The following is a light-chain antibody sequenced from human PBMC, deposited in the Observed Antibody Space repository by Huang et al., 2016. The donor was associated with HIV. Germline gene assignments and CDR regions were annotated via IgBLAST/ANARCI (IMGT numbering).Light chain of an antibody. Sequence: DIVMTQSPLSLPVTPGEPASISCRSSQSLLHSNGYNYLDWYLQKPGQSPQLLISLGSNRASVVPDRFSGSGSGTDFTLKISRVEAEDVGVYYCLQAIQIPPTFGQGTKLEIK. V-gene: IGKV2-28*01. CDR3: LQAIQIPPT. J-gene: IGKJ2*01. CDR1: QSLLHSNGYNY. CDR2: LGS.